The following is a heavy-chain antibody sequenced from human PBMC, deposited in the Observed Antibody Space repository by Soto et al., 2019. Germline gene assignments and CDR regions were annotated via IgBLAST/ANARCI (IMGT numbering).Heavy chain of an antibody. CDR1: GGSFSGYY. V-gene: IGHV4-34*01. CDR2: INHSGST. D-gene: IGHD2-15*01. Sequence: PSETLSLTCAVYGGSFSGYYWIWIRQPPGKGLEWIGEINHSGSTNYNPSLKSRVTISVDTSKNQFSLKLSSVTAADTAVYYCARGKLCAFAIWGQGTMVTVSS. J-gene: IGHJ3*02. CDR3: ARGKLCAFAI.